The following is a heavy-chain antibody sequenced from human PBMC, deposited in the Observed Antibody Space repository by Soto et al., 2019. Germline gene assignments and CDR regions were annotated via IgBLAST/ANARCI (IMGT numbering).Heavy chain of an antibody. V-gene: IGHV4-39*01. CDR3: ARHTQNYGDYAVGP. Sequence: SETLSLTCTVSGGSISSSSYYWGWIRQPPGKGLEWIGSIYYSGSTYYNTSLKSRVTISVDTSKNQFSLKLSSVTAADTAVYYCARHTQNYGDYAVGPWGQGTLVTVSS. D-gene: IGHD4-17*01. CDR2: IYYSGST. J-gene: IGHJ5*02. CDR1: GGSISSSSYY.